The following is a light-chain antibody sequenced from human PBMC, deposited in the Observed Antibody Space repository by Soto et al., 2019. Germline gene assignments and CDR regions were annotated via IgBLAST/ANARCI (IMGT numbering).Light chain of an antibody. CDR2: DAS. CDR1: QDINNY. V-gene: IGKV1-33*01. Sequence: DIKMTQSPSSLSASVGDRVTITCQASQDINNYLNWYQQKPGQAPKLLIYDASGLEVGVPSRFSGSGSGTHFTLTISGLQPEDTATYYCQQFGDLTFIFGEGTRLEI. CDR3: QQFGDLTFI. J-gene: IGKJ5*01.